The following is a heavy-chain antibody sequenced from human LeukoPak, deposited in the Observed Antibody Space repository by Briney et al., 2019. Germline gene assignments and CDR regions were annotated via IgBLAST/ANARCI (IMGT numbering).Heavy chain of an antibody. V-gene: IGHV3-30*02. Sequence: PGGSLRLSCGGSGFTFSNHGMYWVRQAPGKGLEGVAFTRYDESIKTYADSVKGRVTISRDNAKDTLYLQMNSLRPEDTAVYYCAKDGAIGTYFESWGQGTLVTVSS. CDR1: GFTFSNHG. D-gene: IGHD3-16*01. CDR2: TRYDESIK. J-gene: IGHJ4*02. CDR3: AKDGAIGTYFES.